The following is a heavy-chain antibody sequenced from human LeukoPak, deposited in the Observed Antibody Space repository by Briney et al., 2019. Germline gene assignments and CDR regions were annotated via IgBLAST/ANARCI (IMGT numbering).Heavy chain of an antibody. D-gene: IGHD5-24*01. J-gene: IGHJ4*02. V-gene: IGHV3-23*01. CDR1: GFTFSSYA. CDR2: ISDSGGST. CDR3: ARGGGEMATTFDY. Sequence: GGSLRLSCAASGFTFSSYAMSWVRQAPGKGLEWVSVISDSGGSTYYADSVKGRFTISRDNAKNSLFLQMNSLRDEDTAVYYCARGGGEMATTFDYWGQGTLVTVSS.